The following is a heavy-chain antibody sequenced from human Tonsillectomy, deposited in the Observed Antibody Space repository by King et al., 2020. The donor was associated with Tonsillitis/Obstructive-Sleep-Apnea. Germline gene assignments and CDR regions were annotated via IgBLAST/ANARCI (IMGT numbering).Heavy chain of an antibody. CDR1: GFTFSNAW. D-gene: IGHD3-22*01. CDR3: TTAREYYYGSSGYSA. Sequence: VQLVESGGGLVKPGGSLRLSCAASGFTFSNAWMNWVRQAPGKGLEWVGRIKSKTDGGTTDYAAPVKGRFTISRDDSKNTLYLQMNSLKTEDTAVDYCTTAREYYYGSSGYSAWGQGTLVTVSS. V-gene: IGHV3-15*07. CDR2: IKSKTDGGTT. J-gene: IGHJ5*02.